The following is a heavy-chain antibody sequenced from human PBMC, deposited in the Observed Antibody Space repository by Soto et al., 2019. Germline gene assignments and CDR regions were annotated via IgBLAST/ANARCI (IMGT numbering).Heavy chain of an antibody. CDR2: IIPIFGTA. J-gene: IGHJ6*02. V-gene: IGHV1-69*13. D-gene: IGHD2-15*01. Sequence: SVKVSCKASGGTFSSYAISWVRQAPGQGLEWMGGIIPIFGTANYAQKFQGRVAITADESTSTAYMELSSLRSEDTAVYYCARVPRSRGSCSSGCAAYGMDVCGQGTTVTVSS. CDR1: GGTFSSYA. CDR3: ARVPRSRGSCSSGCAAYGMDV.